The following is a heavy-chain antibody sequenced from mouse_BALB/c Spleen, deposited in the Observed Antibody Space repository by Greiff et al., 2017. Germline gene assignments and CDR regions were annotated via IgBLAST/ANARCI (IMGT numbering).Heavy chain of an antibody. Sequence: QVQLQQSGAELARPGASVKMSCKASGYTFTSYTMHWVKQRHGQGLEWIGDINTCSGYTNYNQKFKHKATVNADKSSSTAYMQLTSLTSEDSAVYYSVSSPGYDVNYWGVMDYWGQGTTVTVSS. V-gene: IGHV1-4*01. CDR3: VSSPGYDVNYWGVMDY. D-gene: IGHD2-1*01. CDR1: GYTFTSYT. J-gene: IGHJ4*01. CDR2: INTCSGYT.